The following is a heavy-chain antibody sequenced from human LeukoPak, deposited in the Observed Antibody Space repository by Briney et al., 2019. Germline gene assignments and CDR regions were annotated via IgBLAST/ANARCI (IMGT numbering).Heavy chain of an antibody. V-gene: IGHV3-48*01. J-gene: IGHJ2*01. D-gene: IGHD3-22*01. CDR2: ITDDASTI. CDR3: ARGPSYYYDSSGFDL. Sequence: GGSLRLSCAASGFTFSTYSMNWVRQAPGKGLEWISYITDDASTIYYADSVQGRFTISRDNAKNSLYLQMNSLRAEDTAVYYCARGPSYYYDSSGFDLWGRGTLVTVSS. CDR1: GFTFSTYS.